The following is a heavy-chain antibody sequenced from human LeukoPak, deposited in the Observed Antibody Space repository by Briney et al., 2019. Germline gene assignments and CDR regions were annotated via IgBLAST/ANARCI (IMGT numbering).Heavy chain of an antibody. V-gene: IGHV1-3*04. Sequence: ASVKVSCKTSGYTFTRNAVHWVRQAPGQRLEWMGYIYTHNGDTKYSQKFQGRVALTRDTSASTVYVELSSLTSEDTAVYYRGRGGSSGVDYWGQGTLVTVSS. CDR2: IYTHNGDT. CDR1: GYTFTRNA. D-gene: IGHD2-15*01. J-gene: IGHJ4*02. CDR3: GRGGSSGVDY.